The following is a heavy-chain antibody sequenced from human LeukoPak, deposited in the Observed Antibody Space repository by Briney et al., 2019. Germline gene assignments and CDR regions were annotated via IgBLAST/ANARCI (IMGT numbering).Heavy chain of an antibody. CDR3: ATYTHWVAGDV. CDR2: MNGDGSVK. V-gene: IGHV3-7*01. Sequence: GGSLRLSCAASGFIFSKSWMSWVRQAPGKGLEWVANMNGDGSVKDYVDSVKGRFTISRDNARQSLYLQMSDLRTEDTAVYYCATYTHWVAGDVWGQGTTVTVSS. CDR1: GFIFSKSW. D-gene: IGHD3-16*01. J-gene: IGHJ6*02.